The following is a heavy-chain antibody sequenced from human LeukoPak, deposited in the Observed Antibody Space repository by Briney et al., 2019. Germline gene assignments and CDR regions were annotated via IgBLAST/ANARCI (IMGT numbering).Heavy chain of an antibody. J-gene: IGHJ4*02. D-gene: IGHD1-26*01. CDR3: GRARGGYSAIDH. V-gene: IGHV3-74*01. Sequence: PGGSLTLSCAGSGLTFSNYWMHWVRHTPGKGLVWVSRIDANGVTTSYADSVKGRFTISRDNANGTLYLQMNSLRADDTGLYFCGRARGGYSAIDHWGQGSLVTVSS. CDR1: GLTFSNYW. CDR2: IDANGVTT.